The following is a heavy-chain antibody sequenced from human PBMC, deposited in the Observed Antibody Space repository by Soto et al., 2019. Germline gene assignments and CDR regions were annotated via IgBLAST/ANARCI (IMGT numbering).Heavy chain of an antibody. D-gene: IGHD3-16*01. CDR3: ARASGGGVGTVAY. V-gene: IGHV1-18*01. CDR1: GYIFSNYG. Sequence: QVQLVQSGAEVKKPGASAKVSCKTSGYIFSNYGISWMRQVPGQGLEWMGWISAFNGEKKYTPKLQGRVTMTTDTTTDTAYMELRSLRSDDTAVYYCARASGGGVGTVAYWGQGTLVTVSS. J-gene: IGHJ4*02. CDR2: ISAFNGEK.